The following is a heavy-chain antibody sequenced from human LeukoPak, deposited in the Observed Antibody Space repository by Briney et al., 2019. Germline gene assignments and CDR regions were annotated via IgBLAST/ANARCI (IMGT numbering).Heavy chain of an antibody. CDR3: AKDRAVRDSIYYFDY. D-gene: IGHD2/OR15-2a*01. Sequence: GGSLRLSCAATGFTFSSYGMHWVRQAPGKGLEWVAVISYDGSNKYYADSVKGRFTISRDNSKNTLYLQMNSLRAEDTAVYYCAKDRAVRDSIYYFDYWGQGTLVTVSS. V-gene: IGHV3-30*18. CDR2: ISYDGSNK. CDR1: GFTFSSYG. J-gene: IGHJ4*02.